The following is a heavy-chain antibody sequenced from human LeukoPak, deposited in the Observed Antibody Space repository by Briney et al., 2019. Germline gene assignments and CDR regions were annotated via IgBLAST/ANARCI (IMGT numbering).Heavy chain of an antibody. Sequence: GASVKVSCKASGYTFTSYAFRWVRQAPGQGLEWMGWISAYNGNTNYAQNLQGRVTMTTDTSTSTAYMELRSLRSDDTAVYYCARDCHPITMVRGIIPLDYWGQGTLVTVSS. CDR2: ISAYNGNT. CDR1: GYTFTSYA. J-gene: IGHJ4*02. CDR3: ARDCHPITMVRGIIPLDY. V-gene: IGHV1-18*01. D-gene: IGHD3-10*01.